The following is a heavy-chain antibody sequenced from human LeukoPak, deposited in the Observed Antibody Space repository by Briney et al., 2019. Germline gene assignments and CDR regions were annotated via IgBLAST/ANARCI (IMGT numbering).Heavy chain of an antibody. D-gene: IGHD1-1*01. CDR3: AKGQETESRLDS. J-gene: IGHJ4*02. CDR2: ISGSGGST. CDR1: GFTFSSYG. V-gene: IGHV3-23*01. Sequence: PGGSLRLSCAASGFTFSSYGMSWVRQAPGKGLEWVSAISGSGGSTYYADSVKGRFTISSDKSKNILFLQMNSLRAEDTALYYCAKGQETESRLDSWGQGTLVTVSS.